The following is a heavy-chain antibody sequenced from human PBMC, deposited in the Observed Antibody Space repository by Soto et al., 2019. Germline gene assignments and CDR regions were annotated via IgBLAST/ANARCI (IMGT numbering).Heavy chain of an antibody. CDR3: ARDRGRTVVTPPYYSGMDV. CDR1: AGTFSSYA. J-gene: IGHJ6*02. D-gene: IGHD2-21*02. CDR2: IIPIFGTA. V-gene: IGHV1-69*01. Sequence: QVQLVQSGAEVKKPGSSVKVSCKASAGTFSSYAISWVRQAPGQGLEWMGGIIPIFGTANYAQKFQGRVTITADESTSTAYMELSSLRSEDTAVYYCARDRGRTVVTPPYYSGMDVWGQGPTVTASS.